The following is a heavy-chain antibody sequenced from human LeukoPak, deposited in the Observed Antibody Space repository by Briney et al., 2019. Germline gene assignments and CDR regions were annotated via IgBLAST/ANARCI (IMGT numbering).Heavy chain of an antibody. CDR2: IKQDGSVI. V-gene: IGHV3-7*01. D-gene: IGHD5-24*01. CDR3: AGDEGWTFDI. CDR1: GFSFSTHR. Sequence: GGSLRLSCAASGFSFSTHRMSWFRQAPGKGLEWVALIKQDGSVIHYVDSVKGRFTISRDNAKNSLSLQMNSLRADDTAVYYCAGDEGWTFDIWGQGTKVTVSS. J-gene: IGHJ3*02.